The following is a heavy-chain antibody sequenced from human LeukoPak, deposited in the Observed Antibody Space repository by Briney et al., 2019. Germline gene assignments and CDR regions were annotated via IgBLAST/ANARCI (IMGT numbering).Heavy chain of an antibody. CDR3: ARDTATALTRFKFDY. Sequence: SETLSLTCAVYGGSFSGYYWSWIRQPPGKGLEWIGEINHSGSTNYNPSPKSRVTISVDTSKNQFSLKLSSVTAADTAVYYCARDTATALTRFKFDYWGQGTLVTVSS. V-gene: IGHV4-34*01. D-gene: IGHD3-10*02. J-gene: IGHJ4*02. CDR1: GGSFSGYY. CDR2: INHSGST.